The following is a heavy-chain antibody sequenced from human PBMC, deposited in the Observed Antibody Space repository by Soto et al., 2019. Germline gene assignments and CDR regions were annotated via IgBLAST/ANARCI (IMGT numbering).Heavy chain of an antibody. J-gene: IGHJ6*02. CDR1: GYTFTTYG. Sequence: QVQLVQSGAEVRKPGASVKVSCKASGYTFTTYGISWVRQAPGQGLEWMGWISGYNGHTKYAQKFQGRVTMTTDTSTSTVYMDLRSLRSDDTAVYYCAREWEMPYYYYGLDVCGQGTTVTVSS. D-gene: IGHD1-26*01. V-gene: IGHV1-18*01. CDR2: ISGYNGHT. CDR3: AREWEMPYYYYGLDV.